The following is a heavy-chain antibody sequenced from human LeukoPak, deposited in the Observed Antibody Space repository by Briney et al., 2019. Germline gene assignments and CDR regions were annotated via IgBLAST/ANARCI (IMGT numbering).Heavy chain of an antibody. CDR2: ISYTGST. V-gene: IGHV4-59*08. CDR3: ARLLNNDNAGDPDTFDM. D-gene: IGHD4-17*01. J-gene: IGHJ3*02. CDR1: GGSITRHY. Sequence: PSETLSLTCSVSGGSITRHYWSWIRQSPGKGLEWISYISYTGSTRYNPSFQSRVTISLDTSKTHFSLKLTSVTAADTAVYYRARLLNNDNAGDPDTFDMWGPGTMVTVSS.